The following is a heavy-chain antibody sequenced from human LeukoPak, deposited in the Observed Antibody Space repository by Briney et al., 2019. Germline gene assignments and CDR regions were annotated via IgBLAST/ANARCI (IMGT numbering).Heavy chain of an antibody. CDR3: ARGDGYNSFDY. D-gene: IGHD5-24*01. CDR1: GFNLRSYA. J-gene: IGHJ4*02. CDR2: ISYDGSNK. Sequence: GSLRLFWAASGFNLRSYAMHWVRPAPGQGLEWVAVISYDGSNKYYADSVKGRFTISRDNSKNTLYLQMNSLRAEDTAVYYCARGDGYNSFDYWGQGTLVTVSS. V-gene: IGHV3-30-3*01.